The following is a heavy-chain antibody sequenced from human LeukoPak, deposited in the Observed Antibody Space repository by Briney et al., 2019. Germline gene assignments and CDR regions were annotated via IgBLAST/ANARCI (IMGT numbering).Heavy chain of an antibody. J-gene: IGHJ4*02. CDR2: ISSDGNTE. CDR3: ARDSVNGPFVISLDL. D-gene: IGHD2-8*01. Sequence: GGSLRLSCAAAGFSFSSYPMNWVRQAPGKGLECISHISSDGNTESYVDAPRGRFTMSRDNAKNSLFLLINSLRVEDTAVYYCARDSVNGPFVISLDLWGQGALVTVSS. V-gene: IGHV3-48*03. CDR1: GFSFSSYP.